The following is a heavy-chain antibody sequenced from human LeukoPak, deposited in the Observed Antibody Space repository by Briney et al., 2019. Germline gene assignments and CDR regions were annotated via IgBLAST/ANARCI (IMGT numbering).Heavy chain of an antibody. CDR2: IYYSGST. D-gene: IGHD1-26*01. J-gene: IGHJ4*02. CDR3: ARGGSGAKFDY. V-gene: IGHV4-39*07. CDR1: GGSISSSSYY. Sequence: SETLSLTCTVSGGSISSSSYYWGWIRQPPGKGLEWIGSIYYSGSTYYNPSLKSRVTISVDTSKNQFSLKLSSVTAADTAVYYCARGGSGAKFDYWGQGTLVTVSS.